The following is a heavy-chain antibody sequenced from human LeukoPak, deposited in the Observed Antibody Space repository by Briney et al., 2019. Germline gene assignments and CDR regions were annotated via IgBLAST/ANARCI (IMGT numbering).Heavy chain of an antibody. CDR1: GFTLSSSW. J-gene: IGHJ4*02. D-gene: IGHD3-9*01. V-gene: IGHV3-7*01. CDR3: ANLRHSD. Sequence: GESLRLSCAASGFTLSSSWMSWVRQAPGKGLEWVATINDDGSDKYYVGSVKGRFTISRDSAKNSLHLQMNSLRVDDTAVYYCANLRHSDSGQGTLVTVSS. CDR2: INDDGSDK.